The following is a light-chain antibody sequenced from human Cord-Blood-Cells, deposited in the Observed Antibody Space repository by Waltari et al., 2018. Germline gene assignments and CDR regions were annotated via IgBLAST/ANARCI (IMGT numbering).Light chain of an antibody. V-gene: IGLV3-21*02. CDR1: NIGSKM. CDR2: DDS. J-gene: IGLJ1*01. Sequence: SYVLTQPPSVSVAPGQPARLTWGGNNIGSKMVPWYQQKPGQAPVLVVYDDSDRPSGIPERFSGSNSGNTATLTISRVEAGDEADYYCQVWDSSSDLFYVFGTGTKVTVL. CDR3: QVWDSSSDLFYV.